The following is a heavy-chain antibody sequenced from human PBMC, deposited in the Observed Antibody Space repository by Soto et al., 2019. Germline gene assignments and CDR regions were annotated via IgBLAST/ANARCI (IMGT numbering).Heavy chain of an antibody. CDR1: GFTFSSYA. CDR3: ARGQLPASTTYFAF. CDR2: IWFDGSNK. Sequence: QVHLVESGGGVVQPGGSLRLSCAASGFTFSSYAIHWVRQAPGKGLEWVAIIWFDGSNKYYADSVKGRFSISRDNSKNTLFLQMDSLRAEDTAVYYCARGQLPASTTYFAFWGPGTLVIVSS. V-gene: IGHV3-33*01. D-gene: IGHD1-26*01. J-gene: IGHJ4*02.